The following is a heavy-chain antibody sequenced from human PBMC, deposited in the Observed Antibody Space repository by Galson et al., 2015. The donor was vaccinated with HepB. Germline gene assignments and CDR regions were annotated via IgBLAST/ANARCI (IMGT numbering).Heavy chain of an antibody. CDR3: AKDFEGGNLVGATSFDY. CDR1: GFIFNNYG. D-gene: IGHD1-26*01. J-gene: IGHJ4*02. Sequence: SLRLSCAASGFIFNNYGMHWVRQAPGKGLEWVSFISHDGSNEYYADSVKGRFTISRDNPKNTLYLQMNSLRAEDTAVYYCAKDFEGGNLVGATSFDYWGQGTLVTVSS. V-gene: IGHV3-30*18. CDR2: ISHDGSNE.